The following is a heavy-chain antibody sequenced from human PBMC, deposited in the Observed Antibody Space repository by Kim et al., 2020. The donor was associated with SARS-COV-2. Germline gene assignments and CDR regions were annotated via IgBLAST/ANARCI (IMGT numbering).Heavy chain of an antibody. CDR2: IYSDGDT. V-gene: IGHV3-53*01. J-gene: IGHJ5*02. D-gene: IGHD3-10*01. CDR1: GFTVSSHY. CDR3: ARGGWFGKFRWFDP. Sequence: GGSLRLSCAASGFTVSSHYMTWVRQAPGKGLEWVSIIYSDGDTFYADSVKGRFTISRDNSRNTVYLQMNSLSADDTAMYSCARGGWFGKFRWFDPWGQGTLVTVSS.